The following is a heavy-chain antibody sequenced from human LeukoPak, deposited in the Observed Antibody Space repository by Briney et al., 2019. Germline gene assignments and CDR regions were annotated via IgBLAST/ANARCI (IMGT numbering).Heavy chain of an antibody. Sequence: GGSLRLSCAASVFTFSSYWMHWVRQAPGKGLVWVSRITPDGSGTNFADSVKGRFTISRDNAKNTLYLQMNSLGAEDAAVYYCARVPGVASGRGIDHWGQGTLVTVSS. CDR1: VFTFSSYW. J-gene: IGHJ4*02. V-gene: IGHV3-74*01. CDR3: ARVPGVASGRGIDH. CDR2: ITPDGSGT. D-gene: IGHD2-8*01.